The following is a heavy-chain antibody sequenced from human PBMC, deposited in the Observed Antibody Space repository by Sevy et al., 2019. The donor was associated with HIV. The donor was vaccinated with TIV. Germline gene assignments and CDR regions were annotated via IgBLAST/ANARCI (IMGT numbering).Heavy chain of an antibody. CDR2: ISAYNGNT. V-gene: IGHV1-18*01. Sequence: ASVKVSRKASGYTFTSYGISWVQQAPGQGLEWMGWISAYNGNTNYAQKLQGRVTMTTDTSTSTAYMELRSLRSDDTAVYYCARDLGVNWNYDHWGQGTLVTVSS. CDR1: GYTFTSYG. J-gene: IGHJ5*02. D-gene: IGHD1-7*01. CDR3: ARDLGVNWNYDH.